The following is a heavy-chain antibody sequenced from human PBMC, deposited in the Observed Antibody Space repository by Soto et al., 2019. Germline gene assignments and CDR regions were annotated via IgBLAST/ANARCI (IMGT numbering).Heavy chain of an antibody. CDR2: IYSDAST. V-gene: IGHV3-66*01. Sequence: EVQLVEYGGGLVQPGGSLRLSCAGSGFSVSDIYMTWVRQAPGKGLEWISLIYSDASTYYADSVKGRFTISRDNSKNTLFLQMNSLRADDTAVYYCARVDTLTAGVHYWGQGTLVTVSS. CDR3: ARVDTLTAGVHY. J-gene: IGHJ4*02. D-gene: IGHD6-13*01. CDR1: GFSVSDIY.